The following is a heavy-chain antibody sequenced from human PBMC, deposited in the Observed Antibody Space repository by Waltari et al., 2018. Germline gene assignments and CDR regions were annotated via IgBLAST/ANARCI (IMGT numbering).Heavy chain of an antibody. Sequence: QPQLQESGPGLVKPSETLSLTCPVSGGSVSSSSYYRGWVRPSPGKGLEWIGSVYYTGKTYHNPSLKRRFTISVDASKNQFSLSVNSVTAADTAVYYCVREPSSSEGLDPWGQGSLVYVSS. CDR1: GGSVSSSSYY. D-gene: IGHD6-6*01. CDR2: VYYTGKT. CDR3: VREPSSSEGLDP. V-gene: IGHV4-39*07. J-gene: IGHJ5*02.